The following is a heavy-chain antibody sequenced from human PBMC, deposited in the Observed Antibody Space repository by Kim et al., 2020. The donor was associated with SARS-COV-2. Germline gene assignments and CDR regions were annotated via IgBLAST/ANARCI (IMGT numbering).Heavy chain of an antibody. D-gene: IGHD1-1*01. CDR1: GGSISSYY. CDR2: IYYSGST. Sequence: SETLSLTCTVSGGSISSYYWSWIRQPPGKGLEWIGYIYYSGSTNYNPSLKSRVTISVDTSKNQFSLKLSSVTAADTAVYYCVRVERTYDAFDIWGQGTMVTVSS. J-gene: IGHJ3*02. CDR3: VRVERTYDAFDI. V-gene: IGHV4-59*01.